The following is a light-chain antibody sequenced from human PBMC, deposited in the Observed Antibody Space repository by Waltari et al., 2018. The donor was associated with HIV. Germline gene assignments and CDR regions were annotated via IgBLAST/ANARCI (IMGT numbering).Light chain of an antibody. V-gene: IGLV4-69*01. CDR2: LNMGGSS. CDR3: QTWGTGIQV. J-gene: IGLJ2*01. CDR1: SGHSSYA. Sequence: QLVLTQSPSASASLGASVKLTCTLSSGHSSYAIAWHQQQPEKGPRYLMKLNMGGSSSNGDGIPDRFSGSSSGAERYLTISSLQSEDEADYYCQTWGTGIQVFGGGTKLTVL.